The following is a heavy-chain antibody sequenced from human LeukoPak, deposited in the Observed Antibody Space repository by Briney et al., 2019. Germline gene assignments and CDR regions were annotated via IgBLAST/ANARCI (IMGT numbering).Heavy chain of an antibody. CDR2: ISGGGSST. CDR1: GFTFTSYS. V-gene: IGHV3-23*01. Sequence: GGSLRLSCAASGFTFTSYSMNWVRQAPGKGLECVTTISGGGSSTYYADSVKGRFTISRDNSKNTLYLQVNSLRAEDTAVYYCAKGGKWDVTPFDYWGQGTLVTVSS. J-gene: IGHJ4*02. D-gene: IGHD1-26*01. CDR3: AKGGKWDVTPFDY.